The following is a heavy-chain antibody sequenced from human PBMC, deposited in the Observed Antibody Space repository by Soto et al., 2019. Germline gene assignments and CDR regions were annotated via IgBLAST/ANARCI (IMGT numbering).Heavy chain of an antibody. CDR3: ARDGTSVTTGAAFDI. J-gene: IGHJ3*02. CDR1: GGSISGYY. D-gene: IGHD4-17*01. Sequence: QVQLQESGPGLVKPSQTLSLTCTVSGGSISGYYWSWIRQPPGKGLEWIGYIYYGGNTNYSPSLKSRLTISVDTSKNQFSLRLSSVTAADTAVYYCARDGTSVTTGAAFDIWGQGTMVTVSS. V-gene: IGHV4-59*01. CDR2: IYYGGNT.